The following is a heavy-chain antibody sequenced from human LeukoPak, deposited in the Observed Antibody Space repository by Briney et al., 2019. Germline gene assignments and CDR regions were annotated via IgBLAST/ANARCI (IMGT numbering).Heavy chain of an antibody. V-gene: IGHV3-48*01. J-gene: IGHJ4*02. Sequence: GGSLRLSCAASGFSFNSHSMSWVRQAPGRGLEWVSFISDDTYNIHYTDSVRGRFIVSRDNAQSSLYLQMNSLRGEDSAVYYCTRHTRASQYYFGYWGQGILVTASS. CDR3: TRHTRASQYYFGY. CDR1: GFSFNSHS. D-gene: IGHD2-21*01. CDR2: ISDDTYNI.